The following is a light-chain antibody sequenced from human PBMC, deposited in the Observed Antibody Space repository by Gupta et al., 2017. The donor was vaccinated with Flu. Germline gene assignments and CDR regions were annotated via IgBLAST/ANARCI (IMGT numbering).Light chain of an antibody. CDR3: SSYTSLSRTVVV. J-gene: IGLJ2*01. Sequence: QSALTQPASLSGSPGQSITISCTGTSSDIGGYKDVSWYQQHPGKAPQLMIYEVSIRPSGGSNRFSGSKSGNTASLTICXLXAEDESXYYCSSYTSLSRTVVVFGGGTKLTVL. CDR2: EVS. CDR1: SSDIGGYKD. V-gene: IGLV2-14*01.